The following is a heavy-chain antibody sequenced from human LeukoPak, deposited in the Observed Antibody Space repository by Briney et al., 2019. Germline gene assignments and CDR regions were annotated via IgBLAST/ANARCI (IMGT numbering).Heavy chain of an antibody. CDR3: AKDLSYGGNSIDY. V-gene: IGHV3-30*02. CDR2: IRYDGSNK. J-gene: IGHJ4*02. Sequence: PGGSLRLSCAASGFTFSSYGMRWVRQAPGKGLEWVAFIRYDGSNKYYADSVKGRLTISRDNSKNTLYLQMNSLRAEDTAVYYCAKDLSYGGNSIDYWGQGTLVTVSS. D-gene: IGHD4-23*01. CDR1: GFTFSSYG.